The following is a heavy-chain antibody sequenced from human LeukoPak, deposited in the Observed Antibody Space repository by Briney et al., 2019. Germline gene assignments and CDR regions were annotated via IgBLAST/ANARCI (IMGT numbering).Heavy chain of an antibody. J-gene: IGHJ5*02. CDR3: ARAAQYCSSTSCYHNWFDP. CDR1: GGSISSGGYY. Sequence: SRTLSLTCTVSGGSISSGGYYWSWIRQHPGKGLEWIGYIYYSGSTYYNPSLKSRVTISVDTSKNQFSLKLSSVTAADTAVYYCARAAQYCSSTSCYHNWFDPWGQGTLVTVSS. CDR2: IYYSGST. D-gene: IGHD2-2*01. V-gene: IGHV4-31*03.